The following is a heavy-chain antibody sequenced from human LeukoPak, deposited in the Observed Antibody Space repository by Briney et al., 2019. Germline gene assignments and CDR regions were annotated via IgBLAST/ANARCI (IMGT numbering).Heavy chain of an antibody. CDR3: ARESWGTAMDFFDY. V-gene: IGHV4-4*02. CDR2: IYHSGST. Sequence: SETLSLTCAVSGGSISSSNWWSWVRQPPGKGLEWIGEIYHSGSTNYNPSLKSRVTISVDKSKNQFSLKLSSVTAADTAVYYCARESWGTAMDFFDYWGQGTLVTVSS. J-gene: IGHJ4*02. D-gene: IGHD5-18*01. CDR1: GGSISSSNW.